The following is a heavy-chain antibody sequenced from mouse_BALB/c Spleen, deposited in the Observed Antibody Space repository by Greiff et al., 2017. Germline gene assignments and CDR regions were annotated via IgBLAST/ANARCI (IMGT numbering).Heavy chain of an antibody. CDR1: GYSFTSYW. D-gene: IGHD2-1*01. Sequence: EVQGVESGTVLARPGASVKMSCKASGYSFTSYWMHWVKQRPGQGLEWIGAIYPGNSDTSYNQKFKGKAKLTAVTSASTAYMELSSLTNEDSAVYYCTRSEGYYGNYVRAMDYWGQGTSVTVSS. CDR3: TRSEGYYGNYVRAMDY. V-gene: IGHV1-5*01. CDR2: IYPGNSDT. J-gene: IGHJ4*01.